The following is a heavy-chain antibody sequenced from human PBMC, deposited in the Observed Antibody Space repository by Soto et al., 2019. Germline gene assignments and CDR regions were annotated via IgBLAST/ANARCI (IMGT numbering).Heavy chain of an antibody. CDR2: ISGSGGST. CDR3: AKDRSRYSSGWAYFDY. V-gene: IGHV3-23*01. J-gene: IGHJ4*02. Sequence: EVQLLESGGGLVQPGGSLRLSCAASGFTFSSYAMSWVRQAPGKGLEWVSAISGSGGSTYYADSVKGRFTISRDNSKNTLYLQMNSLRAEDTAVYYCAKDRSRYSSGWAYFDYWGQGTLVTVSS. D-gene: IGHD6-19*01. CDR1: GFTFSSYA.